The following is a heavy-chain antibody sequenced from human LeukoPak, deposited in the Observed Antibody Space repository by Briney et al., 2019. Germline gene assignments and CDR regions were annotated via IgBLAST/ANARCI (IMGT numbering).Heavy chain of an antibody. J-gene: IGHJ5*02. Sequence: SETLSLTCTVSGGSISSYYWSWIRQPPGKGLEWIGYIYYSGSTNYNPSLKSRVTISVDTSKNQFSLKLISVTAADTAVYYCARVSSGGSCYSGCWFDPWGQGTLVTVSS. CDR3: ARVSSGGSCYSGCWFDP. CDR1: GGSISSYY. D-gene: IGHD2-15*01. CDR2: IYYSGST. V-gene: IGHV4-59*01.